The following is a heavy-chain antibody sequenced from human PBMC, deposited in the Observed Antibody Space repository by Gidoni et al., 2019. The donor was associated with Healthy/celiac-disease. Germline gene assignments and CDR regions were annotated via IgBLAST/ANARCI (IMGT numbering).Heavy chain of an antibody. CDR1: GYSISSGYY. V-gene: IGHV4-38-2*01. CDR2: IYHSGST. D-gene: IGHD2-15*01. Sequence: QVQLQESGPGLVKPSETLSLTCAVSGYSISSGYYWGWIRQPPGKGLEWIGSIYHSGSTYYNPSLKSRVTISVDTSKNQFSLKLSSVTAADTAVYYCAHAVDSAYFQHWGQGTLVTVSS. CDR3: AHAVDSAYFQH. J-gene: IGHJ1*01.